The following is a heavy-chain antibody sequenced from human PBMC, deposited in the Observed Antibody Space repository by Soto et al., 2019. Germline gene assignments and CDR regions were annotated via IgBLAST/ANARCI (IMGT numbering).Heavy chain of an antibody. D-gene: IGHD4-4*01. J-gene: IGHJ6*02. CDR2: ISYDGSNK. CDR3: AKADYSRYGMDV. Sequence: QVQLVESGGGVVQPGRSLRLSCAASGFTFSSYGMHWVRQAPGKGLEWVAVISYDGSNKYYADSVKGRFTISRDNSKNTLYLKMNSLRAEDTAVYYCAKADYSRYGMDVWGQGTTVTVSS. CDR1: GFTFSSYG. V-gene: IGHV3-30*18.